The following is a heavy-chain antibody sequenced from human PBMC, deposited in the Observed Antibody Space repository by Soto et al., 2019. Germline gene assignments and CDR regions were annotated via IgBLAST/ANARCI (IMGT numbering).Heavy chain of an antibody. J-gene: IGHJ4*02. CDR1: GFTFSGYG. V-gene: IGHV3-33*01. CDR3: AREGVGTPTYFGYFHY. D-gene: IGHD3-3*01. Sequence: GGSLRLSCAASGFTFSGYGMHWVRQAPGKGLEWVAVTRHDGSNTYYADSVRGRFTISRDNSNKMLYLQMNSLRAEDTAVYYCAREGVGTPTYFGYFHYWGQGTLVTVSS. CDR2: TRHDGSNT.